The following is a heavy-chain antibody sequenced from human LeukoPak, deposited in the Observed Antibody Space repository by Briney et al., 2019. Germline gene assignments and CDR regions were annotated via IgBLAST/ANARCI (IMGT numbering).Heavy chain of an antibody. Sequence: GGSLRLSCAASGFTFSIYDMNWVRQAPGKGLEWVSYISRSSSIIYYADSVEGRFTISRDNDKNSLYLQMNSLRAEDTAVYYCAKEKWITMIVVVITGPFDYWGQGTLVTVPS. D-gene: IGHD3-22*01. V-gene: IGHV3-48*01. CDR3: AKEKWITMIVVVITGPFDY. J-gene: IGHJ4*02. CDR1: GFTFSIYD. CDR2: ISRSSSII.